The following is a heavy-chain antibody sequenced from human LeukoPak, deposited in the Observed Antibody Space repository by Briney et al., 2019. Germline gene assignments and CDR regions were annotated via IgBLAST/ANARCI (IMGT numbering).Heavy chain of an antibody. CDR2: INHSEGT. CDR1: GGSFSGYH. Sequence: PSETLSLTCAVYGGSFSGYHWSWIRQPPGKGLEWIGEINHSEGTNYNPSLKSRVTISVDTSKNQFSLKLTSVTAADTAVYYCARETSQKGAHYMDVWGKGTTVTISS. J-gene: IGHJ6*03. CDR3: ARETSQKGAHYMDV. D-gene: IGHD3-16*01. V-gene: IGHV4-34*01.